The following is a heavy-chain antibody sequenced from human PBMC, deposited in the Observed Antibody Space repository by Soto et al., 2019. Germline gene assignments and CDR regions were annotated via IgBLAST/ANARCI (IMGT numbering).Heavy chain of an antibody. CDR2: IWYDGSNK. J-gene: IGHJ4*02. CDR1: GFTFSSYG. CDR3: ARVLHVLRFLEWFPPGY. Sequence: QVQLVESGGGVVQPGRSLRLSCAASGFTFSSYGMHWVRQAPGKGLEWVAVIWYDGSNKYYADYVKGRFTISRDNSKNTLYLQMNSLRDEDTGVYYCARVLHVLRFLEWFPPGYWGQGTLVTVSS. V-gene: IGHV3-33*01. D-gene: IGHD3-3*01.